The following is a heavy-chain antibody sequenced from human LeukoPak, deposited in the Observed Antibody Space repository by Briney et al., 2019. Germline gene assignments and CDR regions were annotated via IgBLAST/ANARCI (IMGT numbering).Heavy chain of an antibody. Sequence: GGSLRLSCAASGFTFSSYEMNWVRQAPGKGLEWVSYISSSGSTIYYADSVKGRFTISRDNAKNSLYLQMNSLRAEDTAVYYCARDLAIGDYFDYWGQGTLVTVSS. CDR3: ARDLAIGDYFDY. CDR1: GFTFSSYE. D-gene: IGHD4-17*01. J-gene: IGHJ4*02. V-gene: IGHV3-48*03. CDR2: ISSSGSTI.